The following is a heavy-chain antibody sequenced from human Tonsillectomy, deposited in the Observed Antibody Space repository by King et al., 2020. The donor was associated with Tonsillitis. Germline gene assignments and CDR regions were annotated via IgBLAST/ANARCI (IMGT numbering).Heavy chain of an antibody. D-gene: IGHD4-17*01. CDR3: ARASYGDSAYYFGD. J-gene: IGHJ4*02. V-gene: IGHV3-48*02. CDR1: GFTFSSYS. Sequence: VQLVESGGGLVQPGGSLRLSCAASGFTFSSYSMNWVRQAPGKGLEWVSYISSSSSTIYYADSVKGRFTISRDNAKNSLYLQMNSLRDEDTAVYYCARASYGDSAYYFGDWGQGSLVTVCS. CDR2: ISSSSSTI.